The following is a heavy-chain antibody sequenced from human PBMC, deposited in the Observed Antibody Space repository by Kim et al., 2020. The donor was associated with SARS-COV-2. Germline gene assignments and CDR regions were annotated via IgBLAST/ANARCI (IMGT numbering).Heavy chain of an antibody. Sequence: GGSLRLSCAASGFTFSSYAMSWVRQAPGKGLEWVSAISGSGGSTYYADSVKGRFTISRDNSKNTLYLQMNSLRAEDTAVYYCAKDWLHYDFWSGYRDSYYYYGMDVWGQGTTVTVSS. CDR3: AKDWLHYDFWSGYRDSYYYYGMDV. CDR1: GFTFSSYA. D-gene: IGHD3-3*01. V-gene: IGHV3-23*01. J-gene: IGHJ6*02. CDR2: ISGSGGST.